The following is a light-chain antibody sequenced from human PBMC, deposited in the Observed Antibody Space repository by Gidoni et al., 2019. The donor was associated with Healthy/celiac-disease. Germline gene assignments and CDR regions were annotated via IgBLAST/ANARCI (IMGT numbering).Light chain of an antibody. CDR1: QSISSY. J-gene: IGKJ4*01. Sequence: DIQMTPSPSSLSASVGDRVTITCRARQSISSYINWYQQKPGKAPKLLIYASSSLQSGVPSRFSGSGSVTDFTLTISSLQPEDFATYYFQQSYSTPLTFGGGTKVEIK. CDR2: ASS. CDR3: QQSYSTPLT. V-gene: IGKV1-39*01.